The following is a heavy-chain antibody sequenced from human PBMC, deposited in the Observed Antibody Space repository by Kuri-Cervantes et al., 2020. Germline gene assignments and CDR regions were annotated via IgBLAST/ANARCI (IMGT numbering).Heavy chain of an antibody. D-gene: IGHD6-13*01. J-gene: IGHJ4*02. CDR3: ANLIAPGYSSSWYFPGKPFDY. CDR2: ISGSGGST. Sequence: GESLKISCAASGFTFSSYAMSWVRQAPGKGLEWVSAISGSGGSTYYADSVKGRFTISRDNSKNTLYLQMNSLRAEDTAVYYCANLIAPGYSSSWYFPGKPFDYWGQGTLVTVSS. V-gene: IGHV3-23*01. CDR1: GFTFSSYA.